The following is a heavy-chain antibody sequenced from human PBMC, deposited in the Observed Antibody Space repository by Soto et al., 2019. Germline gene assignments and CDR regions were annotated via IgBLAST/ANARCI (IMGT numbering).Heavy chain of an antibody. Sequence: QVQLVQSGAEVKKPGSSVKVSCKASGGTFSSYTISWVRQAPGQGLEWMGRIIPILGIANYAQKFQGRVTITADKSTSTAYMELSSLRSEDTAVYYWARVSYGSGSYYFDYWGQGTLVTVSS. V-gene: IGHV1-69*02. D-gene: IGHD3-10*01. CDR2: IIPILGIA. CDR1: GGTFSSYT. CDR3: ARVSYGSGSYYFDY. J-gene: IGHJ4*02.